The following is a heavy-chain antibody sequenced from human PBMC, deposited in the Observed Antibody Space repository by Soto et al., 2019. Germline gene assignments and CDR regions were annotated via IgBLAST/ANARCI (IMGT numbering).Heavy chain of an antibody. CDR2: IKSKTDGGTT. CDR1: GFTFSNAW. V-gene: IGHV3-15*01. J-gene: IGHJ3*02. D-gene: IGHD6-13*01. CDR3: TTGTLYSSSWFDAFDI. Sequence: GGSLRLSCAASGFTFSNAWMSWVRQAPGKGLEWVGRIKSKTDGGTTDYAAPVKGRFTISRDDSKNTLYLQMNSLKTEDTAVYYCTTGTLYSSSWFDAFDIWGQGTMVTVSS.